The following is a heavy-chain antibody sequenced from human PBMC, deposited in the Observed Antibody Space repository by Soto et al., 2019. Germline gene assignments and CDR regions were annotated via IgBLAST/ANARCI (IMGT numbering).Heavy chain of an antibody. J-gene: IGHJ6*02. D-gene: IGHD6-6*01. CDR2: MFYSGSP. V-gene: IGHV4-59*01. CDR3: ASLSSSFHYYGMDV. CDR1: GGSISRYY. Sequence: SETLSLTCTVSGGSISRYYWSWIRQPPGKGLEYIGYMFYSGSPNYNPSLKSRVTMSVDTSTNQFSLKLSSVTAADTAVYYCASLSSSFHYYGMDVWGQGTTVT.